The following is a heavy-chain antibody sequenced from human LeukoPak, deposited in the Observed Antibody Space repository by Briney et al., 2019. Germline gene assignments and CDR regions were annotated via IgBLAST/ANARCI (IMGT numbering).Heavy chain of an antibody. J-gene: IGHJ4*02. CDR3: ARDLGSGSSFWDY. V-gene: IGHV1-2*02. Sequence: ASVKVSCKASGYTFTGYYIHWVRQAPGQGLEWMGWINPNSGGTNYAQKFQGRVTLTRDTSISTAYMELSRLRSDDTAVFYCARDLGSGSSFWDYWGQGTLVTVSS. D-gene: IGHD1-26*01. CDR1: GYTFTGYY. CDR2: INPNSGGT.